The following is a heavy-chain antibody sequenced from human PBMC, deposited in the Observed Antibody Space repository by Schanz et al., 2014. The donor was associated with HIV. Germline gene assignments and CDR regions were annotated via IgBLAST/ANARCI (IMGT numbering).Heavy chain of an antibody. CDR1: GGPFSSHA. CDR2: IMPSFGTA. J-gene: IGHJ4*02. Sequence: QLQLAQSGAEVKKPGSSVKLSCKASGGPFSSHALSWVRQAPGQGLEWMGAIMPSFGTASYAQKFQGRVTISADKSTDTAFMEVSSLSAEDTAVYYCARSAGYYAGXEYWGRGTPXXVSS. CDR3: ARSAGYYAGXEY. V-gene: IGHV1-69*06. D-gene: IGHD2-8*02.